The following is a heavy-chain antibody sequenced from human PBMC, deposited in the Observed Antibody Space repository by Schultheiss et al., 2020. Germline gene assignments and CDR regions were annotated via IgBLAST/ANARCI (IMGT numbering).Heavy chain of an antibody. CDR3: ARDERGVDV. V-gene: IGHV3-53*01. CDR1: GFTVSNNY. CDR2: IYSGGSP. D-gene: IGHD1-1*01. Sequence: VGSLRLSCAASGFTVSNNYMSWVRQVPGKGLEWVSVIYSGGSPYYADSVKGRFTISRDNSKNTLYLQMNGLRAEDTAVYYCARDERGVDVWGQGTTVTVSS. J-gene: IGHJ6*02.